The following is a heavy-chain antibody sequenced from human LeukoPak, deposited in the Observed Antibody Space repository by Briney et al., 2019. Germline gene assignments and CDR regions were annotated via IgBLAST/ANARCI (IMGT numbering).Heavy chain of an antibody. J-gene: IGHJ4*02. Sequence: PGGSLRLSCAASGFTFSSYAMSWVRQAPGKGLEWVSAISGSGSTYYADSVKGRFTISRDNSKNTLYLQMNSLRAEDTAVYYCARHDGTTVTATSEYYFDYWGQGTLVTVSS. CDR2: ISGSGST. CDR1: GFTFSSYA. CDR3: ARHDGTTVTATSEYYFDY. D-gene: IGHD4-17*01. V-gene: IGHV3-23*01.